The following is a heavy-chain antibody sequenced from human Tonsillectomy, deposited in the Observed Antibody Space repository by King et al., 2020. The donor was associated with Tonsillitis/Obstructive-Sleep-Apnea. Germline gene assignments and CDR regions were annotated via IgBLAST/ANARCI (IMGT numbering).Heavy chain of an antibody. Sequence: VQLQQWGAGLLKPSETLSLTCAVYGGSFSGYYWSWIRQPPGKGLEWIGEINHSGSTNYNPSLMSRVIISVDTSKNQFSLKLTSVTAADTAVYYCARERVDYSNYVSPYDFDYWGQGTLVTVSS. V-gene: IGHV4-34*01. CDR1: GGSFSGYY. D-gene: IGHD4-11*01. CDR3: ARERVDYSNYVSPYDFDY. J-gene: IGHJ4*02. CDR2: INHSGST.